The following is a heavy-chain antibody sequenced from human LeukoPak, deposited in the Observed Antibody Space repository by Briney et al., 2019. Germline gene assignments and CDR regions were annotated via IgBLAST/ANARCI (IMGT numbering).Heavy chain of an antibody. CDR2: IIPIFGTA. CDR1: GGTFSSYA. J-gene: IGHJ4*02. V-gene: IGHV1-69*01. CDR3: ARATGSEYSSPPQDY. Sequence: GASVKVSCKASGGTFSSYAISWVRQAPGQGLEWMGGIIPIFGTANYAQKFQGRVTITADGSTSTAYMELSSLRSEDTAVYYCARATGSEYSSPPQDYWGQGTLVTVSS. D-gene: IGHD6-6*01.